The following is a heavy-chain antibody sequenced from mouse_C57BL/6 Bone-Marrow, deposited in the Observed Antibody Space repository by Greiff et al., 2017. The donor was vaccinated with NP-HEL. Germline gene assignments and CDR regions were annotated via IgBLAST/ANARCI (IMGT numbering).Heavy chain of an antibody. D-gene: IGHD1-1*01. CDR3: ARWGVVPSFAY. CDR2: INPGSGGT. CDR1: GYAFTNYL. Sequence: VQLHQSGAELVRPGTSVKVSCKASGYAFTNYLIEWVKQRPGQGLEWIGVINPGSGGTNYNEKFKGKATLTADKSSSTAYMQLSSLTSEDSAVYFCARWGVVPSFAYWGQGTLVTVSA. V-gene: IGHV1-54*01. J-gene: IGHJ3*01.